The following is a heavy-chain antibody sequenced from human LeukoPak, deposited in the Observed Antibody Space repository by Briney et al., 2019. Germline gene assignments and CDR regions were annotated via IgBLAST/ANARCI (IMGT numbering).Heavy chain of an antibody. CDR3: ARAAYYDFWSGPKYYFDY. CDR2: ISSSGSTI. D-gene: IGHD3-3*01. Sequence: GGSLRLSCAASGFTFSDYYMSWIRQAPGKGLEWVSYISSSGSTIYYADSVKGRFTISRDNAKNSLYLQMNSLRAEDTAVYYCARAAYYDFWSGPKYYFDYWGQGTLVTVSS. V-gene: IGHV3-11*04. CDR1: GFTFSDYY. J-gene: IGHJ4*02.